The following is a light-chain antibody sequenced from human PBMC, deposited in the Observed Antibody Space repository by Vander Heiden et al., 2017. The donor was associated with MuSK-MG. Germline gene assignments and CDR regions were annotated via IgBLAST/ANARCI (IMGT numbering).Light chain of an antibody. V-gene: IGKV3-15*01. CDR2: GVS. CDR1: QSISSN. J-gene: IGKJ2*01. Sequence: EIVMTQSPATLSVSPGERATLPCRASQSISSNLAWYQQKPGQAPRLLIFGVSTRATGIPATFSGSGSGTEFTLTISSLQSEDFAVYYCQKYNNWPYTFGQGTKLEIK. CDR3: QKYNNWPYT.